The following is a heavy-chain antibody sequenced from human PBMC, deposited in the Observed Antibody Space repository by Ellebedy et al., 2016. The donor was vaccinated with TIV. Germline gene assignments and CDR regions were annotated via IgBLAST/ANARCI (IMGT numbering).Heavy chain of an antibody. Sequence: MPSETLSLTCTVSGGSISSYYWSWIRQPAGKGLEWIVRIYTSGSTNYNPSLQSRVTMSVDTSKNQFSLKLSSVTAADTAVYYCAGGYSSGWTDYWGQGTLVAVSS. J-gene: IGHJ4*02. CDR3: AGGYSSGWTDY. CDR2: IYTSGST. CDR1: GGSISSYY. V-gene: IGHV4-4*07. D-gene: IGHD6-19*01.